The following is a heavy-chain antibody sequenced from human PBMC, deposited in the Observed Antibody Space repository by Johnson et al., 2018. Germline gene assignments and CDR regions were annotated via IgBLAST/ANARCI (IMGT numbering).Heavy chain of an antibody. V-gene: IGHV3-9*01. Sequence: VQLQESGGGLVQPGRSLRLSCAASGFTFDDYAMHWVRQAPGKGLEWVSGISWNSGSPGYADSVKGRFTISRDNAKNSLYLQMNSLRAEDTALYYCARTESWPGAFDIWGQGTMVTVSS. CDR3: ARTESWPGAFDI. CDR1: GFTFDDYA. J-gene: IGHJ3*02. D-gene: IGHD6-13*01. CDR2: ISWNSGSP.